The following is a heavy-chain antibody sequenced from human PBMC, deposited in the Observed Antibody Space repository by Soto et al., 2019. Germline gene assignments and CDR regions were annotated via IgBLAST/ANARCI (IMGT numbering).Heavy chain of an antibody. V-gene: IGHV3-48*01. CDR1: GFTFSFYT. CDR3: VREGGDLRGSGVFDY. J-gene: IGHJ4*02. CDR2: ISRGGSSI. D-gene: IGHD6-19*01. Sequence: GGSLRLSCAASGFTFSFYTMNWVRQTPGKGLEWLAYISRGGSSIYYADSVKGRFTVSRDNANNSLSLQLNSLRREDTAVYYCVREGGDLRGSGVFDYWGQGTLVTVSS.